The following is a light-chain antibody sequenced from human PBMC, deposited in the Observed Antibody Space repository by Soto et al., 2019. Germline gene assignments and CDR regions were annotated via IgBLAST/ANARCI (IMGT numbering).Light chain of an antibody. CDR1: SSDVGSYNL. CDR2: EGS. J-gene: IGLJ2*01. CDR3: CSYAGSSVA. V-gene: IGLV2-23*01. Sequence: QSVLTQPASVSGSPGQSITISCTGTSSDVGSYNLVSWCQQHPGKAPKLMIYEGSKRPSGVSNRFSGSKSGNTASLTISGVQAEDEAEYYCCSYAGSSVAFGGGTKVTVL.